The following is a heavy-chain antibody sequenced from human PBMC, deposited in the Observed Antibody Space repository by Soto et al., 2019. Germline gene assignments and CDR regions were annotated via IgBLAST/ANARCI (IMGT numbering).Heavy chain of an antibody. V-gene: IGHV3-48*03. CDR2: ISSSGSTI. CDR3: AINYYDSSGYSGEIDY. CDR1: GFTFSSYE. Sequence: EVQLVESGGGLVQPGGSLRLSCAASGFTFSSYEMNWVRQAPGKGLEWVSYISSSGSTIYYADSVKGRFTISRDNAKNSLYLQMNSLRAEDTAVYYCAINYYDSSGYSGEIDYWGQGTLVVVSS. D-gene: IGHD3-22*01. J-gene: IGHJ4*02.